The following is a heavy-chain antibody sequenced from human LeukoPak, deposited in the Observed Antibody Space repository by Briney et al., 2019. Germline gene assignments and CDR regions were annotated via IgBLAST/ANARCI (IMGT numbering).Heavy chain of an antibody. V-gene: IGHV4-34*01. CDR1: GGSFSGYY. Sequence: SETLSLTCAVYGGSFSGYYWSWIRQPPGKGLEWIGEINHSGSTNYNPSLKSRVTISVDTSKNQFSLKLSSVTAADTAVYYCARVGPVVVPAAPSSVWFDPWGQGTLVTVSS. J-gene: IGHJ5*02. CDR2: INHSGST. CDR3: ARVGPVVVPAAPSSVWFDP. D-gene: IGHD2-2*01.